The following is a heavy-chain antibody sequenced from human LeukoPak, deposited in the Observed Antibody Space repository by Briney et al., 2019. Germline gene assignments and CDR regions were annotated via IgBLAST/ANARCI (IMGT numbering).Heavy chain of an antibody. Sequence: GGSLRLSCADSGFTFSSYSMNWVRQAPGKGLEWVSSISSSSSYIYYADSVKGRFTISRDNAKNSLYLQMNSLRAEDTAVYYCARGYSYGFPTDAFDIWGQGTMVTVSS. CDR1: GFTFSSYS. J-gene: IGHJ3*02. D-gene: IGHD5-18*01. V-gene: IGHV3-21*01. CDR3: ARGYSYGFPTDAFDI. CDR2: ISSSSSYI.